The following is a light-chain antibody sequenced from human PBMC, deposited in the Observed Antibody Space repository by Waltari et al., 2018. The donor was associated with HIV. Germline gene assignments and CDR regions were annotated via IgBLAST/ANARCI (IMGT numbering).Light chain of an antibody. J-gene: IGKJ1*01. Sequence: AIQMTQSPSSLSASVGDRVSITCRASQGIGNDLGWYQQKPGKAPNLLIFAASKLQAGVPSRFSGSGSGTDFTLTISSLQPEDFATYYCLQDSIYPWTFGQGTRVEVK. CDR3: LQDSIYPWT. CDR2: AAS. CDR1: QGIGND. V-gene: IGKV1-6*01.